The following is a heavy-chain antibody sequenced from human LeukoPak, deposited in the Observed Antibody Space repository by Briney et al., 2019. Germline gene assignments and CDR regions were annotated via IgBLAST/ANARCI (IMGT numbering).Heavy chain of an antibody. CDR1: GGSISSSTYY. CDR3: ARVAANNFGMLISNFDP. Sequence: SEPLSLTCTVSGGSISSSTYYWGWVRQPPGKGVEWIGRIHDTGGTYDNPCGKSRVTICVNTANNQFSLKLSSVTAADTAIYYCARVAANNFGMLISNFDPWGQGTLVTVSS. V-gene: IGHV4-39*01. J-gene: IGHJ5*02. D-gene: IGHD3-3*01. CDR2: IHDTGGT.